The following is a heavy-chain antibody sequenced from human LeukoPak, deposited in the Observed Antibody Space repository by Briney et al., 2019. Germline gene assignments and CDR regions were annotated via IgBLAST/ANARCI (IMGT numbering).Heavy chain of an antibody. J-gene: IGHJ6*02. V-gene: IGHV4-59*01. D-gene: IGHD6-6*01. CDR3: ASSSSSYYYYYGMDV. CDR1: GGSISSYY. CDR2: IYYSGST. Sequence: PSETLSLTCTDSGGSISSYYWSWIRQPPGKGLEWIGYIYYSGSTNYNPSLKSRVTISVDTSKNQFSLKLSSVTAADTAVYYCASSSSSYYYYYGMDVWGQGTTVTVSS.